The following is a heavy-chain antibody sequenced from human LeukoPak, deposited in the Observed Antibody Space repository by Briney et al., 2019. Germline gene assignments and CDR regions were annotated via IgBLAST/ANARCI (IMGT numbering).Heavy chain of an antibody. CDR1: GYTFISYG. CDR2: INAYNGNT. V-gene: IGHV1-18*01. J-gene: IGHJ6*02. Sequence: ASVKVSCKASGYTFISYGITWVRQAPGQGLEWMGWINAYNGNTNYAQKLQDRVTMTTDTSTSTVYMELRSLRPDDTAVYYCARSDSSGYYYYYYGMDVWGQGTTVTASS. D-gene: IGHD3-22*01. CDR3: ARSDSSGYYYYYYGMDV.